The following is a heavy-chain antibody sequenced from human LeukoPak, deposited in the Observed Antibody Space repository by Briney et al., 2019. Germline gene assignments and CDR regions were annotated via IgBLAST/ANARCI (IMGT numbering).Heavy chain of an antibody. J-gene: IGHJ4*02. CDR3: ARXSKSSAIWYYFDY. Sequence: GGSLRLSCAASGFTVSSNYMSWVRQAPGKGLDWVSVIYSGGLTYYADSVKGRFTISRDNSRNTLYLQMNSLRAEDTAVYYCARXSKSSAIWYYFDYWGQGTLVTVSS. V-gene: IGHV3-66*01. CDR1: GFTVSSNY. D-gene: IGHD6-25*01. CDR2: IYSGGLT.